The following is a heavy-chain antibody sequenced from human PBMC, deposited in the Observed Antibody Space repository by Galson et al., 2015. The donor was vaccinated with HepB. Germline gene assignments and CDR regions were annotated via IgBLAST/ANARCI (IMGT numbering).Heavy chain of an antibody. Sequence: LRLSCAASGFTFSDYYMTWIRQAPGKGLEWVSHIGRTRSYTNYADSVKGRFIISRDNAKNSLYLQMSSLKASDTAMYYCARLWSLAGFGELSPYAFDIWGQGTMVTVSS. CDR1: GFTFSDYY. V-gene: IGHV3-11*03. D-gene: IGHD3-10*01. CDR2: IGRTRSYT. CDR3: ARLWSLAGFGELSPYAFDI. J-gene: IGHJ3*02.